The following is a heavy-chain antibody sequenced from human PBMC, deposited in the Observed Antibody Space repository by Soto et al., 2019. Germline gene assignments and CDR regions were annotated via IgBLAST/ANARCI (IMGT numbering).Heavy chain of an antibody. D-gene: IGHD2-2*01. CDR3: ASVLKGYASNLFVY. CDR2: IIPIFGTA. Sequence: GASVKVSCKASGGTFSSYAISWVRQAPGQGLEWMGGIIPIFGTANYAQKFQGRVTITADESTSTAYMELSSLRSEDTAVYYCASVLKGYASNLFVYWGQATRVTVAS. CDR1: GGTFSSYA. J-gene: IGHJ4*02. V-gene: IGHV1-69*13.